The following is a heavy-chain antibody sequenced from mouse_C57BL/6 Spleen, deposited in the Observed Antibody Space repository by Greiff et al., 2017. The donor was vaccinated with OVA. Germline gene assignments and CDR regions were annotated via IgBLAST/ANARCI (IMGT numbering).Heavy chain of an antibody. Sequence: EVQLQQSGPELVKPGASVKISCKASGYTFTDYYMNWVKQSHGKSLEWIGDINPNNGGTSYNQKFKGKATLTVDKSSSTAYMELRSLTSEDSAVYYCARKELGHFLYAMDYWGQGTSVTVSS. V-gene: IGHV1-26*01. J-gene: IGHJ4*01. CDR1: GYTFTDYY. CDR3: ARKELGHFLYAMDY. CDR2: INPNNGGT. D-gene: IGHD4-1*01.